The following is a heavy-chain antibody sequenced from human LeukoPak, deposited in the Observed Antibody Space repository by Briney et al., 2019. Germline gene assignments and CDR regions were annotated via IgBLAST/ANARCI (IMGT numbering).Heavy chain of an antibody. J-gene: IGHJ4*02. CDR1: GGTFSSYA. CDR2: IIPIFGTA. D-gene: IGHD4-17*01. CDR3: ASLGADYGENYFDY. Sequence: SVKVSCNASGGTFSSYAISWVRQAPGQGLEWMGGIIPIFGTANYAQKFQGRVTITADESTSTAYMELSSLRSEDTAVYYCASLGADYGENYFDYWGQGTLVTVSS. V-gene: IGHV1-69*01.